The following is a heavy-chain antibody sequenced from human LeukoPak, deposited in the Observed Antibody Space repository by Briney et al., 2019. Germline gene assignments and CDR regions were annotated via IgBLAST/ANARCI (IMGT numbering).Heavy chain of an antibody. D-gene: IGHD5-24*01. J-gene: IGHJ4*02. CDR2: INHSGST. V-gene: IGHV4-34*01. CDR3: ARDSRDGYNYMGY. Sequence: SETLSLTCAVYGGSFSGYYWSWIRQPSGKGLEWIGEINHSGSTNYNPSLKSRVTISVDTSKNQFSLKLSSVTAADTAVYYCARDSRDGYNYMGYWGQGTLVTVSS. CDR1: GGSFSGYY.